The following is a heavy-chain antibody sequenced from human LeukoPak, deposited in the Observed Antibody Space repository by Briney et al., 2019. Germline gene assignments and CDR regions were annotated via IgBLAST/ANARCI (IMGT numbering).Heavy chain of an antibody. CDR3: ARIAIGYGVNSGGY. CDR2: IHSGGST. V-gene: IGHV3-53*01. CDR1: GFTFAKYA. J-gene: IGHJ4*02. Sequence: GESLKISCVGSGFTFAKYAMTWVREAPGKGLEWVSVIHSGGSTYYADSVKGRFTISRDISKNTLYLQMNSLRAEDTAVYYCARIAIGYGVNSGGYWGQGTLVTASS. D-gene: IGHD4/OR15-4a*01.